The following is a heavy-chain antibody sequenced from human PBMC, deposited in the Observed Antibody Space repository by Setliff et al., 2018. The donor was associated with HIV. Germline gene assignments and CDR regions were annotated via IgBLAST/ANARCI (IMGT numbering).Heavy chain of an antibody. Sequence: SETLSLTCTVSGGSISRYYWSWIRQPPGKGLEWIGYIYYSGSTNYNPSLKSRVTISVDTSKKQFSLRLSSVTAADTAVYFCARESVGYYDTSGFLNWGQGTLVTVSS. CDR3: ARESVGYYDTSGFLN. J-gene: IGHJ4*02. CDR1: GGSISRYY. D-gene: IGHD3-22*01. V-gene: IGHV4-59*01. CDR2: IYYSGST.